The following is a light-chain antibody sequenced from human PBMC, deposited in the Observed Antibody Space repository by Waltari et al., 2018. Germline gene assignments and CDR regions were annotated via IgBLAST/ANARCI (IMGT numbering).Light chain of an antibody. CDR3: QHYVRLPVS. CDR1: QGVSRS. Sequence: SCRASQGVSRSLAWYQQKPGQAPRLLIYGAYSRATGVPDRFSGSGSGTDFSLTISRLEPEDFAVYYCQHYVRLPVSFGQGTKVEIK. CDR2: GAY. J-gene: IGKJ1*01. V-gene: IGKV3-20*01.